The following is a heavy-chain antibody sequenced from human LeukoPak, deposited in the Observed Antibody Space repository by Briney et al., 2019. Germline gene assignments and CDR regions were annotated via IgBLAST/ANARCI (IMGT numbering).Heavy chain of an antibody. Sequence: PGGSLRLSCAASGFTVSSNYMSWVRQAPGKGLEWVSVIYSGGSTYYADSVKGRFTISRDNSKNTLYLQMNSLRAEDTAVYYCARVRGFYDSSGYNWYFDLWGRGTLVTVSS. J-gene: IGHJ2*01. D-gene: IGHD3-22*01. V-gene: IGHV3-53*01. CDR1: GFTVSSNY. CDR2: IYSGGST. CDR3: ARVRGFYDSSGYNWYFDL.